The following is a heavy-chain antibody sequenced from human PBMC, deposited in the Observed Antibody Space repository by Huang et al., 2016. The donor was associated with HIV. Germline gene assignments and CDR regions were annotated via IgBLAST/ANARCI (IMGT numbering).Heavy chain of an antibody. CDR2: IKQDESEK. Sequence: VESGGRSVQPGGSIKLSCVGSTFTFGAYWMSWVRQPPGKGVEWVANIKQDESEKYYVDPVKGRFNISRDNARKVLFLEMDDLRVEDTAIYFCATKTAGMDIWGQGTTVTVSS. V-gene: IGHV3-7*01. CDR3: ATKTAGMDI. CDR1: TFTFGAYW. D-gene: IGHD1-7*01. J-gene: IGHJ6*02.